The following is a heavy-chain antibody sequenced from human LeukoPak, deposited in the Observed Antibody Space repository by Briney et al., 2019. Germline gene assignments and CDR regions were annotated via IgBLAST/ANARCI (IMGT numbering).Heavy chain of an antibody. J-gene: IGHJ4*02. CDR2: ISGSGGST. Sequence: GGSLRLSCAASGFTLSSYAMSWVRQAPGKGLEWVSAISGSGGSTYYADSVKGRFTISRDNSKNTLYLQMNSLRAEDTAVYYCAKPPNNYCSSTSCHYYFDYWGQGTLVTVSS. D-gene: IGHD2-2*01. V-gene: IGHV3-23*01. CDR1: GFTLSSYA. CDR3: AKPPNNYCSSTSCHYYFDY.